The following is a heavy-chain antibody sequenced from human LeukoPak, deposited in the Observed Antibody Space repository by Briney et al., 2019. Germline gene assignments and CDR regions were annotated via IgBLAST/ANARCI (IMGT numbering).Heavy chain of an antibody. J-gene: IGHJ4*02. V-gene: IGHV3-74*01. CDR2: MNSDGTVT. CDR3: ARYVVASACFDS. Sequence: PGGSLRLSCAASGFTLSGYWMHWVRRAPGEGLVWVSRMNSDGTVTTYADSVRGRFTISRDNAKNTLYLQMSSLRAEDTAVYYCARYVVASACFDSWGQRTPVTVSS. D-gene: IGHD2-21*01. CDR1: GFTLSGYW.